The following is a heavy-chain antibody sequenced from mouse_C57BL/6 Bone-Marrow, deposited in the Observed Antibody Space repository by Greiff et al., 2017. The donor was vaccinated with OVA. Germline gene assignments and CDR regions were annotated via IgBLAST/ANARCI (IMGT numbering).Heavy chain of an antibody. CDR1: GFTFSDYG. Sequence: EVKVVESGGGLVQPGGSLKLSCAASGFTFSDYGMAWVRQAPRKGPEWVAFISNLAYSIYYADTVTGRFTISRENAKNTLYLEMSSLRSEDTAMYYCARQGTTVDAMDYWGQGTSVTVSS. D-gene: IGHD1-1*01. CDR3: ARQGTTVDAMDY. CDR2: ISNLAYSI. V-gene: IGHV5-15*01. J-gene: IGHJ4*01.